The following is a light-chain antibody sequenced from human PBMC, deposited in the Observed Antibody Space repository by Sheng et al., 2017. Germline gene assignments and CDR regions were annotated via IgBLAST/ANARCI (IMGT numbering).Light chain of an antibody. Sequence: DIQMTQSPSSLPASIGDRVTITCRASQDISNYLAWFQQKPGKAPKSLISGASSLQSGVPSRFSGSGSGTDFTLTISSLQPEDSATYYCQQGFNAPWTFGQGTKVEIK. CDR1: QDISNY. V-gene: IGKV1-16*01. J-gene: IGKJ1*01. CDR2: GAS. CDR3: QQGFNAPWT.